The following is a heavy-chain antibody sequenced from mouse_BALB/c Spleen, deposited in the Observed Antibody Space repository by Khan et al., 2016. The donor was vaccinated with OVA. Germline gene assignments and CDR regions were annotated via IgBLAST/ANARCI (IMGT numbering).Heavy chain of an antibody. J-gene: IGHJ3*01. Sequence: VQLKQSGGDLVRPGGSLQLSCTASGFTFSSYSMSWVRQTPDKRLEWVATISSDGDSTYYPDNVKGRFTISRDYARNTLNLQMSSLKSEDAAMYYCASHLTGSFAYWGQGTLVTVSA. V-gene: IGHV5-6*01. CDR3: ASHLTGSFAY. CDR1: GFTFSSYS. CDR2: ISSDGDST.